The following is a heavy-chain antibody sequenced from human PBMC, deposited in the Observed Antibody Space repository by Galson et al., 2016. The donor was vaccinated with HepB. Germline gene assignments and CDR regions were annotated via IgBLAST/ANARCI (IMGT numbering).Heavy chain of an antibody. CDR3: ARDSGRIEYCTNASCFIRGAAINWFDP. D-gene: IGHD2-2*01. V-gene: IGHV1-46*01. CDR1: GYTFTTYY. J-gene: IGHJ5*02. CDR2: INPSGGSA. Sequence: SVKVSCKASGYTFTTYYMHWVRQAPGQGLEWMGRINPSGGSATYAQKFQGRVTMSRDTSTSTVYMELSSLRSEDTAVYYCARDSGRIEYCTNASCFIRGAAINWFDPWGQGTLVTVSS.